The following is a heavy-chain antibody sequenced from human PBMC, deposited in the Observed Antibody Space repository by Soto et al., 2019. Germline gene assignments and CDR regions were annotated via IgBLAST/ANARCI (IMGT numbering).Heavy chain of an antibody. J-gene: IGHJ6*02. D-gene: IGHD3-10*01. CDR3: VRNWTYYGGDYYYSMDA. Sequence: ITLKESGPTLVKPTQTLTLTCTFSGFSLNTGGLGVGWVRQPRGKAMEWLALIYWDDDERYRPSLRSRLNITKDTINNQVVLTMTNMDPEDTATYYCVRNWTYYGGDYYYSMDAWGQGTTVTVSS. CDR2: IYWDDDE. V-gene: IGHV2-5*02. CDR1: GFSLNTGGLG.